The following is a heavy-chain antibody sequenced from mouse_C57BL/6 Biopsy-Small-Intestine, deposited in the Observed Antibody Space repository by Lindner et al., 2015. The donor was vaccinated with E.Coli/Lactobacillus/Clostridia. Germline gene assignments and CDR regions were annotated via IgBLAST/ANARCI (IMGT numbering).Heavy chain of an antibody. Sequence: SVKVSCKASGFNFANYAIHWVRQAPGQRLEWMGWINAVNGDTKYSQKFQDRVTISRDTSASTAYMELSGLTSEDTAVYFCARHFGLVKTHYYYYGMDVWGQGTTVIVSS. CDR3: ARHFGLVKTHYYYYGMDV. CDR2: INAVNGDT. J-gene: IGHJ1*01. CDR1: GFNFANYA. D-gene: IGHD1-1*01. V-gene: IGHV1-62-2*01.